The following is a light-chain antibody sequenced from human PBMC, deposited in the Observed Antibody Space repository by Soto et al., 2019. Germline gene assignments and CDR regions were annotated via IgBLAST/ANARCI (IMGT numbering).Light chain of an antibody. CDR1: SSDVGSSNG. CDR2: DVS. J-gene: IGLJ1*01. CDR3: SSYTSSSTYV. Sequence: QSALTQPPSVSGSPGQSVTISCTGTSSDVGSSNGVSWYQQPPGTAPKLMIYDVSNRPSGVPDRFSGSKSGNTASLTISGLKAVDEADYYCSSYTSSSTYVFGTGTKLTVL. V-gene: IGLV2-18*02.